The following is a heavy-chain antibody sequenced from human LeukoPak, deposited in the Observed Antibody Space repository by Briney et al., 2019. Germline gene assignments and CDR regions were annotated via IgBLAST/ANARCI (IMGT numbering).Heavy chain of an antibody. Sequence: GGPLRLSCAASGFTFSTSAMSWVRQAPGKGLEWVSSISTTVGNTYYADSVKGRFTISRDNSNHTLYLQMNSLTAEDTDVYYCTKRAEFGGFAPWGQGTLVTVSS. D-gene: IGHD3-10*01. CDR2: ISTTVGNT. CDR1: GFTFSTSA. CDR3: TKRAEFGGFAP. V-gene: IGHV3-23*01. J-gene: IGHJ5*02.